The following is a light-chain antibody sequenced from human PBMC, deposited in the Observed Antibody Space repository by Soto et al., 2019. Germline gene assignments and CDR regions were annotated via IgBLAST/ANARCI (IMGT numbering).Light chain of an antibody. CDR1: SGHSSYA. J-gene: IGLJ3*02. Sequence: QLVLTQSPSASASLGASVKLTCTLSSGHSSYAIAWHQQQPEKGPRYLMKLNSDGSHSKGDGIPDRFSASSSGAERYLTISSLQSDDEADYYCKTWGTGIQVFGGGTKLTVL. CDR2: LNSDGSH. CDR3: KTWGTGIQV. V-gene: IGLV4-69*01.